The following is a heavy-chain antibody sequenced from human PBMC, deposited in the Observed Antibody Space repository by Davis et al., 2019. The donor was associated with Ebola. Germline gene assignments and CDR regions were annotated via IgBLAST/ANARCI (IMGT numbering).Heavy chain of an antibody. CDR1: GGSISSSSHH. CDR3: GRHYGESTIYYLDY. CDR2: IYFSGTT. Sequence: SETLSLTCTVSGGSISSSSHHWGWIRQPPGKGLEWIGRIYFSGTTYYNPSFKSRVSISVDTSKNQFSLKLSSVTAADTAVYYCGRHYGESTIYYLDYWGHGALVTVSS. J-gene: IGHJ4*01. D-gene: IGHD3-10*01. V-gene: IGHV4-39*01.